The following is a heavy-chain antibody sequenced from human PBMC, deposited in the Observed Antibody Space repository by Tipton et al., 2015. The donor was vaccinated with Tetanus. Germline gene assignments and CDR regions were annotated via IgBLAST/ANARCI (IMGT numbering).Heavy chain of an antibody. CDR3: ARLGRNSLGAFDV. J-gene: IGHJ3*01. D-gene: IGHD7-27*01. CDR2: IKQDGTDK. V-gene: IGHV3-7*03. Sequence: SLRLSCAVSGFTFSDYWMTWVRQAPGKGLEWVASIKQDGTDKSYVDSVKGRFTVSRDNAKNSLYLQMNSLRPEDTAVYYCARLGRNSLGAFDVWGQGTLVSVSS. CDR1: GFTFSDYW.